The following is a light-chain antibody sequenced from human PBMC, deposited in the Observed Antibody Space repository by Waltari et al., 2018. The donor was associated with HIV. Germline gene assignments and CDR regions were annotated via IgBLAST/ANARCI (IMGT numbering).Light chain of an antibody. V-gene: IGLV2-14*01. CDR1: SSDVGGYNY. Sequence: QSALTQPASVSGSPGQSITISCTGTSSDVGGYNYVSWNQQHPGKAPKLMIYEVSNRPSGVSNRFSGSKSGNTASLTISGLQAEDEADYYCSSYTSSSTLFGGGTKLTVL. CDR2: EVS. J-gene: IGLJ2*01. CDR3: SSYTSSSTL.